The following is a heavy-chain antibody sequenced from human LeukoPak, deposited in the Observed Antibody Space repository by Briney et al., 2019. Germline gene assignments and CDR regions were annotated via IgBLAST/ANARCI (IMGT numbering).Heavy chain of an antibody. D-gene: IGHD5-12*01. CDR3: AREVSGYVLRGTYDWFDP. Sequence: GGSLRLSCAASRFTFSNYGMHWVRQAPGKGLEWVSYISSSGSTIYYADSVKGRFTISRDNAKNSLYLQMNSLRAEDTAVYYCAREVSGYVLRGTYDWFDPWGQGTLVTVSS. CDR2: ISSSGSTI. V-gene: IGHV3-48*04. CDR1: RFTFSNYG. J-gene: IGHJ5*02.